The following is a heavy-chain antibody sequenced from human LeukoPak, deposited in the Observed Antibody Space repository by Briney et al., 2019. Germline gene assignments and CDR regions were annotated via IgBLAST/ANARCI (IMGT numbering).Heavy chain of an antibody. CDR2: INPNSGGR. D-gene: IGHD4-23*01. CDR3: ARDYYGGNPDY. CDR1: GYTFTVYQ. J-gene: IGHJ4*02. Sequence: GASVKVSCKTSGYTFTVYQMHWVRQAPGQGLERMGWINPNSGGRNYAQKFQGRVTMTSDTSISTVYMELSSLRSDDTAVYYCARDYYGGNPDYWGQGTLVTVSS. V-gene: IGHV1-2*02.